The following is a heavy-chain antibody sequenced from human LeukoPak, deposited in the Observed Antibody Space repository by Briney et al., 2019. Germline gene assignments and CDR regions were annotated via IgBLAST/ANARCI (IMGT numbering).Heavy chain of an antibody. V-gene: IGHV1-69*13. D-gene: IGHD3-3*01. CDR1: GGTFSNFA. Sequence: SVKVSCKASGGTFSNFAFTWVRQAPGQGLEWMGKIIPIYGRANYGQKFQGRVTITADELTTTSYMELSSLTAEDMAVYYCAAGGAYEFRDDYWGQGTLVTVSS. CDR3: AAGGAYEFRDDY. CDR2: IIPIYGRA. J-gene: IGHJ4*02.